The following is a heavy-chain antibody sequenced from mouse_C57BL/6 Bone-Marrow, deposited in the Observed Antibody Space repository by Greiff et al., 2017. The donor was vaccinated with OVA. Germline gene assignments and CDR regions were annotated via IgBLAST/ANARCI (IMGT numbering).Heavy chain of an antibody. CDR3: RRSGGQYIDY. J-gene: IGHJ2*01. CDR1: GYTFTGYD. CDR2: IDPDTGGT. V-gene: IGHV1-15*01. Sequence: VQLQQSGAELVRPGASVTLSCKASGYTFTGYDMHWVKQTPVHGLEWIGAIDPDTGGTAYNQKFKGKAILTADKSSSTAYMELRSLTSEDSAVNYCRRSGGQYIDYWGQGTTLTVSS. D-gene: IGHD3-1*01.